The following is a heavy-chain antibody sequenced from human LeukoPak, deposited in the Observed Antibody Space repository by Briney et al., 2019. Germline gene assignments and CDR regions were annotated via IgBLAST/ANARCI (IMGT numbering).Heavy chain of an antibody. V-gene: IGHV4-59*08. Sequence: SETLSLTCTVSGGSNGHYYWIWIRQPPGKAWEWIGYIYYSGSHNYNPSLKSRVTISVDTSKNQFSLKLSSVTAADTAVYYCGRHSYGDWVYGMDVWGQGTTVTVSS. CDR1: GGSNGHYY. CDR2: IYYSGSH. CDR3: GRHSYGDWVYGMDV. J-gene: IGHJ6*02. D-gene: IGHD4-17*01.